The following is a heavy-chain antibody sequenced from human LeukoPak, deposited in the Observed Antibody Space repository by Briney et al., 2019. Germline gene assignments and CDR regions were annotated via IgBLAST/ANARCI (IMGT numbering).Heavy chain of an antibody. D-gene: IGHD1-26*01. CDR1: GFTFSSHA. Sequence: GGPLRLSCAASGFTFSSHAMHWVRQAPGKGLEWVAVVSSDGNKKFYADSVTGRFIISRDNPKNTVDLQMNSLRPEDTAVYYCARRGVVGASRWSWFDPWGQGTLVTVSS. V-gene: IGHV3-30-3*01. CDR3: ARRGVVGASRWSWFDP. CDR2: VSSDGNKK. J-gene: IGHJ5*02.